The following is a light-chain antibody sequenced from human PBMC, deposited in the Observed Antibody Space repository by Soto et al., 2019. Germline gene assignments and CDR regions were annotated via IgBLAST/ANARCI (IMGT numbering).Light chain of an antibody. V-gene: IGKV3-20*01. CDR2: GAS. CDR3: QQYGSSRET. Sequence: EIVLTQSPGTLSLSPGERATLSCRAGQSVSSSYLAWYQQKPGQAPRLLIYGASSRATGIPDRFSGSGSGTDFTLTISRLEPEDFAVYYCQQYGSSRETFGQGTKVDIK. CDR1: QSVSSSY. J-gene: IGKJ1*01.